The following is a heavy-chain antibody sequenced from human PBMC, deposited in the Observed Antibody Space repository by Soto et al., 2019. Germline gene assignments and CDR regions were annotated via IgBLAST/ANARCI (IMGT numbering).Heavy chain of an antibody. CDR3: ARVGNREGATSAFDI. CDR1: GFTVSSNY. D-gene: IGHD1-26*01. Sequence: PGGSLRLSCAASGFTVSSNYMSWVRQAPGKGPEWVSVIYSGGSTYYADSVKGRFTISRDNSKNTLYLQMNSLRAEDTAVYYCARVGNREGATSAFDIWGQGTMVTVSS. V-gene: IGHV3-53*01. CDR2: IYSGGST. J-gene: IGHJ3*02.